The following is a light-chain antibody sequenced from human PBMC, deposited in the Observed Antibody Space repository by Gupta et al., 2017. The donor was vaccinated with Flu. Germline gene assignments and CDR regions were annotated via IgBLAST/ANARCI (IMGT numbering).Light chain of an antibody. CDR3: SSFTSSSTYV. CDR2: DVS. CDR1: SSDVGGYNY. J-gene: IGLJ1*01. V-gene: IGLV2-14*01. Sequence: QSALTQPASASGSPGQSITISCTGTSSDVGGYNYVSWYQQHPGKAPKLMIYDVSNRPSGVSNRFSGSKSGNTASLTISGLQAEDEADYYCSSFTSSSTYVFETGTKVTVL.